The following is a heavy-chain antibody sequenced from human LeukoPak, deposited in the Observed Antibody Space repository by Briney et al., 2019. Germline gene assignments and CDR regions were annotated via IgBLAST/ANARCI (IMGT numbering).Heavy chain of an antibody. CDR2: MNPNSGNT. CDR3: ARGQRGYCSSTSCYSYYYYYMDV. D-gene: IGHD2-2*02. Sequence: ASVKVSCKASGGTFSSYAISWVRQAPGQGLEWMGWMNPNSGNTGYAQKFQGRVTITRNTSISTAYMELSSLRSEDTAVYYCARGQRGYCSSTSCYSYYYYYMDVWGKGTTVTVSS. V-gene: IGHV1-8*03. J-gene: IGHJ6*03. CDR1: GGTFSSYA.